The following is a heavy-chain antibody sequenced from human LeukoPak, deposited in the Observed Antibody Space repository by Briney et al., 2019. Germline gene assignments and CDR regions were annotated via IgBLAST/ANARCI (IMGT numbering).Heavy chain of an antibody. Sequence: SETLSLTCTVSGGSISSYYWSWIRQPAGKGLEWIGRIYTSGSTNYNPSLKSRVTMSVDTSKNQFSLKLSSVTAADTAVYYCARVVASGSSWYFEPLYYFDYWGQGTLVTVSS. J-gene: IGHJ4*02. CDR3: ARVVASGSSWYFEPLYYFDY. CDR1: GGSISSYY. V-gene: IGHV4-4*07. D-gene: IGHD6-13*01. CDR2: IYTSGST.